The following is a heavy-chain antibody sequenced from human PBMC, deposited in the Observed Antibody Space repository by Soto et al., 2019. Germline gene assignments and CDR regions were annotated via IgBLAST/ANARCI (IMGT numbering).Heavy chain of an antibody. D-gene: IGHD1-26*01. CDR2: IYYGGST. Sequence: QLQLQESGPGLVKPSETLSLTCTVSGGSLSSPYYWGWIRQSPGKGLEWIGDIYYGGSTYYNPSLKSRVTISVDTSKHQFSLKLSSVTAADTAVYYCARRSGGGYLTLGYWGQGTLVTVSS. J-gene: IGHJ4*02. V-gene: IGHV4-39*01. CDR1: GGSLSSPYY. CDR3: ARRSGGGYLTLGY.